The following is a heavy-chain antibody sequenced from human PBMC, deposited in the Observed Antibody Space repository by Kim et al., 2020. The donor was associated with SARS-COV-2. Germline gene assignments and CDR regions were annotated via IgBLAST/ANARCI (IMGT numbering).Heavy chain of an antibody. J-gene: IGHJ6*02. D-gene: IGHD1-26*01. CDR2: IYYNGNA. CDR1: GASISSATDY. CDR3: AIWRFGNMYSG. V-gene: IGHV4-39*01. Sequence: LSLPFPFSGASISSATDYWVWIRQPPGKGLEWIASIYYNGNADYNPSLTSRVTISVDTAKNQFSLNLNPVTAADTGVYYCAIWRFGNMYSGWGQGTSVTVSS.